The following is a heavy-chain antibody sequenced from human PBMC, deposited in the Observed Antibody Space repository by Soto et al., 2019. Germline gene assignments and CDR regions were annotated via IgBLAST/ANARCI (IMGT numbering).Heavy chain of an antibody. CDR3: ARDPTSGYDPDYYYYGMDV. D-gene: IGHD5-12*01. CDR2: ISSSSSYI. Sequence: PGGSLRLFCAASGFTFSSFSMNWVRQAPGKGLEWVSSISSSSSYIYYADSVKGRFTISRDNAKNSLYLQMNSLRAEDTAVYYCARDPTSGYDPDYYYYGMDVWGQGTTVTVSS. V-gene: IGHV3-21*01. CDR1: GFTFSSFS. J-gene: IGHJ6*02.